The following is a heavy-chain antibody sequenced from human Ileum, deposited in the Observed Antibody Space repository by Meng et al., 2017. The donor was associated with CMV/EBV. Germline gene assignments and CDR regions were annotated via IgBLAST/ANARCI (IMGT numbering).Heavy chain of an antibody. Sequence: SVKVSCKASGGTFSSYTISWVRQAPGQGLEWMGRIIPILGIANYAQKFQGRVTITADKSTSTAYMELCSLRSEDTAVYYCAREWLSLDYYGMDVWGQGTTVTVSS. CDR2: IIPILGIA. D-gene: IGHD3-22*01. CDR1: GGTFSSYT. J-gene: IGHJ6*02. V-gene: IGHV1-69*04. CDR3: AREWLSLDYYGMDV.